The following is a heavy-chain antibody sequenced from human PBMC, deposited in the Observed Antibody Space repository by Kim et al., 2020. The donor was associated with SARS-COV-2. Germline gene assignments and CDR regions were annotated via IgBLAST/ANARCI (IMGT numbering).Heavy chain of an antibody. CDR2: ISGSGGST. CDR3: AKDQTSGYSYGYLYYYGMDV. V-gene: IGHV3-23*01. D-gene: IGHD5-18*01. CDR1: GFTFSSYA. Sequence: GGSLRLSCAASGFTFSSYAMSWVRQAPGKGLEWVSAISGSGGSTYYADSVKGRFTISRDNSKNTLYLQMNSLRAEDTAVYYCAKDQTSGYSYGYLYYYGMDVWGQGTTVTVSS. J-gene: IGHJ6*02.